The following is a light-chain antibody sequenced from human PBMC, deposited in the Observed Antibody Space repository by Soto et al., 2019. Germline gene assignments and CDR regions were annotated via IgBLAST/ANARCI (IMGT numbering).Light chain of an antibody. Sequence: QSVLTQPPSVSAAPGQKVTISCSGSSSNIENNYVSWYQHLPGTAPKLLIYENSKRASGIPGRFSGSKSGTSATLGITELQTGDEADYYCGTWDTNLSDLDVFGTGTQLTVL. V-gene: IGLV1-51*02. CDR2: ENS. CDR1: SSNIENNY. J-gene: IGLJ7*01. CDR3: GTWDTNLSDLDV.